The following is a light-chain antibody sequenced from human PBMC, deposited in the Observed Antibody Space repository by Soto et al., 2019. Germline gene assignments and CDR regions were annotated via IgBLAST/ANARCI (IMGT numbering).Light chain of an antibody. J-gene: IGKJ1*01. Sequence: DIQMTQSPSTLSGSVGDRVTITCRASQTISSWLAWYQQKPGKAPKLLIYKASTLKSGVPSRFSGSGSGTEFTLTISSLQPDDFATSYCQHYNSYSEAFGQATKVDIK. CDR2: KAS. CDR1: QTISSW. V-gene: IGKV1-5*03. CDR3: QHYNSYSEA.